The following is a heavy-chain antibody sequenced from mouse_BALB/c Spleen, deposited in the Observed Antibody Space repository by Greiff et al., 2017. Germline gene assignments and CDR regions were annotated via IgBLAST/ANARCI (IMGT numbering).Heavy chain of an antibody. CDR3: ARHTTDAMDY. J-gene: IGHJ4*01. Sequence: LVESGAELVRPGVSVKISCKGSGYTFTDYAMHWVKQSHAKSLEWIGVISTYYGDASYNQKFKGKATMTVDKSSSTAYMELARLTSEDSAIYYCARHTTDAMDYWGQGTSVTVSS. D-gene: IGHD1-1*01. CDR2: ISTYYGDA. V-gene: IGHV1S137*01. CDR1: GYTFTDYA.